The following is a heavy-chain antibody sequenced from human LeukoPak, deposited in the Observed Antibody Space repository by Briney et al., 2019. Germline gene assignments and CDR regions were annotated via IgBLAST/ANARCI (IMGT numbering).Heavy chain of an antibody. J-gene: IGHJ4*02. V-gene: IGHV3-21*01. D-gene: IGHD3-10*01. CDR3: AREYYYGSGSYCY. CDR1: GFTFSSYS. CDR2: ISSSSSYI. Sequence: PGGSLRLSCAASGFTFSSYSMSWVRQAPGKGLEWVSSISSSSSYINYADSVKGRFTISRDNAKNSLYLQMNSLRAEDTAVYYCAREYYYGSGSYCYWGQGTLVTVSS.